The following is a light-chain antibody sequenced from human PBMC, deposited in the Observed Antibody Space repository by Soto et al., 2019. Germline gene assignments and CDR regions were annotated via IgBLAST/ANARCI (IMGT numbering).Light chain of an antibody. J-gene: IGKJ1*01. CDR3: QQYSSYSWT. CDR2: KAS. V-gene: IGKV1-5*03. CDR1: QSFSSW. Sequence: TVGDRVTITCRASQSFSSWLAWYQQKSGKAPNLLIYKASSLESGVPSRFSGSVSGTEFTLTIGSLQPDDFATYYCQQYSSYSWTFGQGTKVDIK.